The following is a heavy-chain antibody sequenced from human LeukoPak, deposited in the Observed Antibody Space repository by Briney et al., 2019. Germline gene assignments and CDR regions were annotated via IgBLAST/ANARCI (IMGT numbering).Heavy chain of an antibody. J-gene: IGHJ6*03. CDR2: IKQGGSEK. V-gene: IGHV3-7*01. D-gene: IGHD3-10*01. Sequence: PGGSLRLSCAASGFTFSNYWMSWVRQAPGKGLEWVANIKQGGSEKYYVDSVKGRFTISRDNAKNSLYLQMNSLRAEDTAVYYCARETPKGVRGVIRSYYYYYMDVWGKGTTVTVSS. CDR1: GFTFSNYW. CDR3: ARETPKGVRGVIRSYYYYYMDV.